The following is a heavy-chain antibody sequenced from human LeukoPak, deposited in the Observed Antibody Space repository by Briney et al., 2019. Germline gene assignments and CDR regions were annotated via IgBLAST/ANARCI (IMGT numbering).Heavy chain of an antibody. D-gene: IGHD3-10*01. CDR2: IIPIFGTA. V-gene: IGHV1-69*13. CDR3: ARGPMGVSMHY. J-gene: IGHJ4*02. Sequence: GASVMVSCKASGGTFSSYAISWVRQAPGQGLEWMGGIIPIFGTANYAQKFQGRVTITADESTSTAYMELSSLRSEDTAVYYCARGPMGVSMHYWGQGTLVTVSS. CDR1: GGTFSSYA.